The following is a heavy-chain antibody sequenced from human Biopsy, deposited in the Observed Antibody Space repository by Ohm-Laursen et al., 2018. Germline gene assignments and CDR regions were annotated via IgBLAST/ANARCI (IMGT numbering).Heavy chain of an antibody. J-gene: IGHJ6*02. V-gene: IGHV3-30*18. D-gene: IGHD5/OR15-5a*01. CDR3: AKDLSVYYYYGIDV. CDR1: GFAFRTYG. Sequence: SLRLSCSASGFAFRTYGMHWVRLAPGKGLEWVAVISYDQITKHYADSVRGRFTISRDNSKNTLYLQVNSLRAEDTAVYYCAKDLSVYYYYGIDVWGQGTTVTVSS. CDR2: ISYDQITK.